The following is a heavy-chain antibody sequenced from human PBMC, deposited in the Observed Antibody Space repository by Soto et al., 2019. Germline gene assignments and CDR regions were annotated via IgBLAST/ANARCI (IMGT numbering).Heavy chain of an antibody. CDR2: ISFDGTNK. V-gene: IGHV3-30*18. Sequence: QTGGSLRLSCAATGFTISGSCVHWVRRAPGKGLEWVAVISFDGTNKYYADSVKGRFTISRDNSKNTLSLQMNSLKAEDTAVDYCAQDTSNSGNNWPAYYGMDVWGQGTMVTVSS. J-gene: IGHJ6*02. CDR3: AQDTSNSGNNWPAYYGMDV. CDR1: GFTISGSC. D-gene: IGHD1-1*01.